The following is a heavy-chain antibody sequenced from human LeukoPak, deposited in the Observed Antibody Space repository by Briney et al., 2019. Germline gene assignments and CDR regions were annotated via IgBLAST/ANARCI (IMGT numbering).Heavy chain of an antibody. CDR2: ITGNGGST. J-gene: IGHJ4*02. Sequence: SGGSLRLSCSASGFTFSTYITHWVRQAPGKGLETVSAITGNGGSTFYADSVKGRFTISRDNSKNTLYLQMSSLRAEDTAMYYCARRDDYSAYDCWGQGTLVTVSS. V-gene: IGHV3-64D*06. D-gene: IGHD5-24*01. CDR1: GFTFSTYI. CDR3: ARRDDYSAYDC.